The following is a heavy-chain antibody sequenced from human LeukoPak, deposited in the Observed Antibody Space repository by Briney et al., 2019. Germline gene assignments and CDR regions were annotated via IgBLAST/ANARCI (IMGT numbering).Heavy chain of an antibody. CDR1: GFPFSGAG. CDR2: IWYDGSNQ. CDR3: ARERDTAIVTAFDV. D-gene: IGHD5-18*01. J-gene: IGHJ3*01. Sequence: GGSLRLSCAASGFPFSGAGMHWVRQAPGKGLEWVAIIWYDGSNQYYADSVKGRFIISRDNSKNTMDLQMNSLRAEDTAVYFCARERDTAIVTAFDVWSQGTMVTVSS. V-gene: IGHV3-33*01.